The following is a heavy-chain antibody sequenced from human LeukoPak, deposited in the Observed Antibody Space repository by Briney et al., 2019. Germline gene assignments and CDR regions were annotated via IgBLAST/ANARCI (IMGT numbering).Heavy chain of an antibody. CDR1: GFTFSGYW. CDR2: NNSDGSTT. J-gene: IGHJ4*02. D-gene: IGHD3-16*01. V-gene: IGHV3-74*01. CDR3: ARSGGGYFDY. Sequence: PGGSLRLSCASSGFTFSGYWMHWARQAPRKGLVWVSRNNSDGSTTSYADSVKGRFTISRDKAKNTLYLQMNSLIAEDKAVYYCARSGGGYFDYWGQGTLVTVSS.